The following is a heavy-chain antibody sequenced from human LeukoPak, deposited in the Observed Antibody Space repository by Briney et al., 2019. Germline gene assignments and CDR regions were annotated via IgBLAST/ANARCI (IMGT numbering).Heavy chain of an antibody. J-gene: IGHJ6*03. CDR2: ISSSGSTI. D-gene: IGHD3-10*01. V-gene: IGHV3-11*04. Sequence: GGSLRLSCAASGFTYSDYYMSWIRQAPGKGLEWVSYISSSGSTIYYADSVKGRFTISRDNAKNSLYLQMNSLRAEDTALYYCARLSAYYYGSYFYYYMDVWGKGTTVTVSS. CDR1: GFTYSDYY. CDR3: ARLSAYYYGSYFYYYMDV.